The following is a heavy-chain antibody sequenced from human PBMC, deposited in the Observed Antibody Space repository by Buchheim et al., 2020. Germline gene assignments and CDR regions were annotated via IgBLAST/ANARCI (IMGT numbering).Heavy chain of an antibody. Sequence: QVQLQQWGAGLLKPSETLSLTCTVSGGSISGADDYWAWIRQSPEKGLEWIGSIYYSGKTFYNPSLKSRVTISVDTSENQFSLGLSSVTASDTAVYYCARSRSTRWAYYYMDVWGKGT. D-gene: IGHD4-23*01. CDR3: ARSRSTRWAYYYMDV. J-gene: IGHJ6*03. CDR2: IYYSGKT. CDR1: GGSISGADDY. V-gene: IGHV4-39*01.